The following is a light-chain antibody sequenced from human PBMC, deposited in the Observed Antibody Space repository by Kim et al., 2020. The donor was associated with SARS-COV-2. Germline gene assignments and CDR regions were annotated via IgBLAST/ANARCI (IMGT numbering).Light chain of an antibody. CDR1: QSVFYRPDNKNY. CDR2: WAS. CDR3: QQCYSSPVT. J-gene: IGKJ4*01. Sequence: ATIKCKSSQSVFYRPDNKNYLAWYQHKPGQPPKLVISWASIRESGVPDRFSGRGSGTDFTLTISSLQAEDVAVYYCQQCYSSPVTFGGGTKVEIK. V-gene: IGKV4-1*01.